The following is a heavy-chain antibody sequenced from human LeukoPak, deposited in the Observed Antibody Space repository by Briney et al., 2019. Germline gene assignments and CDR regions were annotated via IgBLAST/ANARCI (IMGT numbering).Heavy chain of an antibody. V-gene: IGHV3-7*05. CDR1: GFTFSSYW. D-gene: IGHD3-10*01. Sequence: GGSLRLSCAASGFTFSSYWMSWVRQAPGKGLEWVANIKQDGSEKYYVDSVKGRFTISRDNSKNTLYLQMNSLRAEDTAVYYCAHLYGSGSYYGAFDIWGQGTMVTVSS. CDR3: AHLYGSGSYYGAFDI. CDR2: IKQDGSEK. J-gene: IGHJ3*02.